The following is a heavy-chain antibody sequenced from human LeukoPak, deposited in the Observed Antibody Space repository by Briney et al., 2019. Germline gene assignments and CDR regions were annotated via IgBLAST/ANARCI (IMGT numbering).Heavy chain of an antibody. D-gene: IGHD4-23*01. Sequence: GESLKISCQSSGYNFTPYWIVWVRQMPGKGLEWMGITFAGYSYTIYSPSFQGQVTMSVDKSISTAYLQWNSLKASDTAMYYCASLIYGGNSALNWGQGTLVTVSS. CDR1: GYNFTPYW. CDR2: TFAGYSYT. J-gene: IGHJ4*02. V-gene: IGHV5-51*01. CDR3: ASLIYGGNSALN.